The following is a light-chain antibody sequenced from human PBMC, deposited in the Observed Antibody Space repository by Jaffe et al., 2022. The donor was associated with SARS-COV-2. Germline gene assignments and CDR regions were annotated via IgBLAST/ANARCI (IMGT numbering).Light chain of an antibody. J-gene: IGKJ1*01. V-gene: IGKV1-5*03. Sequence: DIQMTQSPSTLSASVGDRVTITCRASQTFSSWLAWYQQKRGEAPKLLIYKASILESGVPSRFSGSGSGTEFTLTISSLQPDDFATYYCQQYDTYSWTFGQGTRVEIK. CDR1: QTFSSW. CDR3: QQYDTYSWT. CDR2: KAS.